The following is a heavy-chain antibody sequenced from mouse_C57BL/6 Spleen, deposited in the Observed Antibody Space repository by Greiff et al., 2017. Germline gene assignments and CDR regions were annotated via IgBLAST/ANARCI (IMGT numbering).Heavy chain of an antibody. J-gene: IGHJ4*01. D-gene: IGHD2-3*01. CDR1: GYTFTSYW. CDR2: IDPSDSET. CDR3: AREGESYDGAMDY. V-gene: IGHV1-52*01. Sequence: QVQLQQSGAELVRPGSSVKLSCKASGYTFTSYWMHWVKQRPIQGLEWIGNIDPSDSETHYNQKFKDKATLTVDKSSSTAYMQLSSLTSEDSAVYYCAREGESYDGAMDYWGQGTSVTVSS.